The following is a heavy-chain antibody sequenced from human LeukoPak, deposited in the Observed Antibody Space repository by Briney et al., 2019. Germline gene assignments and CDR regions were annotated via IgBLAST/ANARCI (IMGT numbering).Heavy chain of an antibody. J-gene: IGHJ4*02. CDR3: ARAPSSGYYSWYFDY. CDR1: GGSISSYY. V-gene: IGHV4-59*01. Sequence: SETLSLTCTVSGGSISSYYWSWIRQPPGKGLEWVGYIYYSGSTNYNPSLKSRVTISVDTSKNQFSLKLSSVTAADTAVYYCARAPSSGYYSWYFDYWGQGTLVTVSS. CDR2: IYYSGST. D-gene: IGHD3-22*01.